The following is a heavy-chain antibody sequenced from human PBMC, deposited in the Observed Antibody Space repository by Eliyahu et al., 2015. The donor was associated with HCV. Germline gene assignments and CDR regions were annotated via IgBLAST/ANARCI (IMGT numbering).Heavy chain of an antibody. J-gene: IGHJ5*02. V-gene: IGHV1-58*01. Sequence: QMQVVQSGPEVKKPGTSVTVXCKASGFTFSNSAVQWVRQARGQGLEWIGRIVVGSGNTNAAQKFQQRVTFTRDMPTSTAYLELSSLRSDDTAVYYCAAEILGAGSSWGQGTLVTVSS. CDR2: IVVGSGNT. CDR3: AAEILGAGSS. D-gene: IGHD1-26*01. CDR1: GFTFSNSA.